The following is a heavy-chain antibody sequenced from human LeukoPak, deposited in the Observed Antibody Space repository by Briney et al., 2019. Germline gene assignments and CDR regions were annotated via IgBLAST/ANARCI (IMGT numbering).Heavy chain of an antibody. CDR1: GGTFSSYA. CDR2: IIPIFGTA. CDR3: ASAKGRRDGYNYPDDY. J-gene: IGHJ4*02. Sequence: GASVKVSCKASGGTFSSYAISWVRQAPGQGLEWMGGIIPIFGTANYAQKFQGRVTITADESTSTAYMELSSLRSEDTAVYYCASAKGRRDGYNYPDDYWGQGTLVTVSS. D-gene: IGHD5-24*01. V-gene: IGHV1-69*13.